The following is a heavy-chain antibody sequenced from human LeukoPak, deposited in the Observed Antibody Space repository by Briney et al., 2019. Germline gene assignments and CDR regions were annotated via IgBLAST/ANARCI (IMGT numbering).Heavy chain of an antibody. CDR2: ISYGSSYI. J-gene: IGHJ6*02. CDR1: GFTFSTYS. V-gene: IGHV3-21*04. Sequence: GGSQRLSCAASGFTFSTYSLDWVRQAPGKGLKWVSSISYGSSYIFYRDSVRGRFTISRDDAKNSLFLQMNSLRAEDTAVYYCARITLQGPYGMDVWGQGTTVTVSS. CDR3: ARITLQGPYGMDV. D-gene: IGHD3-16*01.